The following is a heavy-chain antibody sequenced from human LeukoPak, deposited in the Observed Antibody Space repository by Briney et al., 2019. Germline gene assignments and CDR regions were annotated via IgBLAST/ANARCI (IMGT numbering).Heavy chain of an antibody. CDR1: GFTFSSYG. V-gene: IGHV3-30*18. D-gene: IGHD3-22*01. CDR2: ISYDGSNK. CDR3: AKLMWSMGFPWDYDSSGYIEARDDY. Sequence: GGSLRLSCAASGFTFSSYGVHWVRQAPGKGLEWVAVISYDGSNKYYADSVEGRFTISRDDSKNTLYLQMNSLRAEDTAVYYCAKLMWSMGFPWDYDSSGYIEARDDYWGQGTLVTVSS. J-gene: IGHJ4*02.